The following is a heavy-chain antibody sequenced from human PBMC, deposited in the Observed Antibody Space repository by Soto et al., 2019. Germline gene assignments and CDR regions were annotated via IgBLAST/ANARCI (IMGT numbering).Heavy chain of an antibody. CDR1: GGSVSSGSYY. D-gene: IGHD6-6*01. CDR2: IYYTGIT. J-gene: IGHJ5*02. Sequence: QVQLQESGPGLVKPSETLSLTCSVSGGSVSSGSYYWTWIRQPPGKALEWIGNIYYTGITHYSPSLKSRVTFSVDTSKNQFSLKLSSVTAADTAVYYCARSPYTTSSNWFDPWGQGTLVTV. V-gene: IGHV4-61*01. CDR3: ARSPYTTSSNWFDP.